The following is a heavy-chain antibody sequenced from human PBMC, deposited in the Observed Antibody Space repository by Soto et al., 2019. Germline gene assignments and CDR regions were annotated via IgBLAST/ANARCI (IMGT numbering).Heavy chain of an antibody. CDR3: AHRRSGYFDS. Sequence: QITLKESGPTLVKHTQTLTLNCTFSGFSLTETGMGVGWIRQPPGKALEWLALIYWDDDKRYSPSLKRGLTISKDASKNQVVLTKTNVDAVDTATYYCAHRRSGYFDSWGQGTLVTVSS. V-gene: IGHV2-5*02. CDR1: GFSLTETGMG. J-gene: IGHJ4*02. CDR2: IYWDDDK.